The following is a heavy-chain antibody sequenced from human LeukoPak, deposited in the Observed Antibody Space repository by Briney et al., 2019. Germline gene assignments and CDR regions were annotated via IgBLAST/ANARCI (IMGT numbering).Heavy chain of an antibody. V-gene: IGHV1-69*01. Sequence: SVKVSCKASGGTFSSYAISWVRQAPGQGLEWMGGIIPIFGTANYAQKFQGRVTITADESTSTAYMELRSLRSDDTAVYYCAREVGATTSFDYWGQGTLVTVSS. CDR2: IIPIFGTA. J-gene: IGHJ4*02. CDR3: AREVGATTSFDY. D-gene: IGHD1-26*01. CDR1: GGTFSSYA.